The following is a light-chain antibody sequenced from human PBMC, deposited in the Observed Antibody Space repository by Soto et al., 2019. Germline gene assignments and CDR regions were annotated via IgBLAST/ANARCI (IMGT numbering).Light chain of an antibody. CDR3: QQYYSTPPA. J-gene: IGKJ1*01. Sequence: DIVMTQSPDSLAASLGERATINCKSSQSVLYSSSNKNYLAWYQQKPGQPPKLLIYWASTRESGVPDRFSGSGSGTDFTLTISSLQAEDVAVYYCQQYYSTPPAFGQGTKVDIK. CDR1: QSVLYSSSNKNY. V-gene: IGKV4-1*01. CDR2: WAS.